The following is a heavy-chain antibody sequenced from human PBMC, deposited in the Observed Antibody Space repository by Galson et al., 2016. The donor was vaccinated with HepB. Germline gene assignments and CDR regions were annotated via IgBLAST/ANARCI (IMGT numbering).Heavy chain of an antibody. J-gene: IGHJ5*02. Sequence: SLRLSCAASGFTFSSYGMHWVRQAPGKGLEWVSVIWYDGSTKYYADSVKGRFTISRDSSNNTLYLQMNSLRAEDTAVYYCARDQDPILCYVSGGGDGPWGQGTLVTVSS. V-gene: IGHV3-33*01. D-gene: IGHD3-9*01. CDR3: ARDQDPILCYVSGGGDGP. CDR1: GFTFSSYG. CDR2: IWYDGSTK.